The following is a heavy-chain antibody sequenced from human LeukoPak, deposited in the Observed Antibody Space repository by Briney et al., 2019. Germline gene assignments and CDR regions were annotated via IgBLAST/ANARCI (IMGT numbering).Heavy chain of an antibody. Sequence: SETLSLTCTVSGDSINSRGYYWTWIRQYPGKGLEWIGYISYSGSTNYNPSLKSRVTILVDTSKSQFSLKLSSVTAADTAVYYCAPDTLVAASRYYSYRMDVWGQGTTVTVSS. V-gene: IGHV4-31*03. CDR2: ISYSGST. D-gene: IGHD6-25*01. CDR3: APDTLVAASRYYSYRMDV. J-gene: IGHJ6*02. CDR1: GDSINSRGYY.